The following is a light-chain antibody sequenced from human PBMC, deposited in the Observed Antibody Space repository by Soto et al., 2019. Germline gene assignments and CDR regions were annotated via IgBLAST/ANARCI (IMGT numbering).Light chain of an antibody. CDR1: QVITNY. Sequence: DIQMTQSPSSLSASVGDRVTLTCRASQVITNYLTWYQQKPGEAPKPLIYAASSLQSGVPSRFSGSGSRTDFTLTISSLQPEDCATYFCQQRYSTPYTFGQGPKLEI. CDR2: AAS. J-gene: IGKJ2*01. CDR3: QQRYSTPYT. V-gene: IGKV1-39*01.